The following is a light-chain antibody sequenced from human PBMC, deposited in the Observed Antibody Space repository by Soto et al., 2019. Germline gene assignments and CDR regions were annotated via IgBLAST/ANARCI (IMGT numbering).Light chain of an antibody. CDR3: SSYTGSTTYV. J-gene: IGLJ1*01. CDR1: SSDVGGYNY. CDR2: DVS. V-gene: IGLV2-14*01. Sequence: QSVLTQPASVSGSPGQSITISCTGTSSDVGGYNYVSWYQQHPGKAPKLMIYDVSNRPSVVSNRFSGSKSGNTASLTISGLQAEDEADYYCSSYTGSTTYVFGIGTKLTVL.